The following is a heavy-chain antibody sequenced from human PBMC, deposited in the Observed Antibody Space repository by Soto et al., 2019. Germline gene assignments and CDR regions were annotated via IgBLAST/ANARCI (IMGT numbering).Heavy chain of an antibody. D-gene: IGHD6-13*01. J-gene: IGHJ3*02. CDR2: IYTSGST. V-gene: IGHV4-4*07. CDR1: GGSISSFS. Sequence: SETLSLTCTVSGGSISSFSGSWIRQPAGKGLEWIGRIYTSGSTTYNPSLKRRVTMSVDTSKNQFTLKLTAVTAADPAVYYFAREPYSSSWYGVGANAFDIWGQGTMVTVSS. CDR3: AREPYSSSWYGVGANAFDI.